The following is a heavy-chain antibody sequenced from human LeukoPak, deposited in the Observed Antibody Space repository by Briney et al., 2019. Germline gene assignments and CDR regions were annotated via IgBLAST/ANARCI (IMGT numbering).Heavy chain of an antibody. CDR3: AKGRGWEASYYYYYMDV. J-gene: IGHJ6*03. D-gene: IGHD1-26*01. V-gene: IGHV3-30*02. CDR1: GFTFSIYG. CDR2: IRYDGSNK. Sequence: GGSLRLSCAASGFTFSIYGMHWVRQAPGEGLGWVAFIRYDGSNKYYTDSVKGRFTISRDNSKNTLYLQMNSLRAEDTAVYYCAKGRGWEASYYYYYMDVWGKGTTVTISS.